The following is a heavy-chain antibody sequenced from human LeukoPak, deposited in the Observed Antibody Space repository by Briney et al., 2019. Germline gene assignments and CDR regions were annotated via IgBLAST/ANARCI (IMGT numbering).Heavy chain of an antibody. CDR3: AHRKNYYDSSVFDN. J-gene: IGHJ4*02. D-gene: IGHD3-22*01. CDR1: GFSLNTRGVG. CDR2: IYWDDDR. V-gene: IGHV2-5*02. Sequence: ASGPTLVNPTQTLTLTCTFSGFSLNTRGVGVGWIRQPPGRALEWLALIYWDDDRRYSPSLKSRLTITKDTSKNQVVLTMTNRDPVDTATYFCAHRKNYYDSSVFDNWGQGTLVTVSS.